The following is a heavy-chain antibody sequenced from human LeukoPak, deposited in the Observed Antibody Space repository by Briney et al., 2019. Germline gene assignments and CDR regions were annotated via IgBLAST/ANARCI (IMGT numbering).Heavy chain of an antibody. J-gene: IGHJ4*02. CDR2: VSSDGGST. CDR1: GFTFSNYP. CDR3: VKAILFGSVSYYAD. V-gene: IGHV3-64D*09. D-gene: IGHD3-22*01. Sequence: GGSLRLSCSASGFTFSNYPMHWVRQAPGKGLEYVSAVSSDGGSTYYADSVRGRFTISRDNSKNTLSLQMGSLRAEDTAVYYCVKAILFGSVSYYADWGQGTLVTVSS.